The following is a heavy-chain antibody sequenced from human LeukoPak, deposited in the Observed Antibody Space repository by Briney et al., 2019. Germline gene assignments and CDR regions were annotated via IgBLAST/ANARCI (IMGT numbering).Heavy chain of an antibody. CDR3: PRGTGYSSPFDY. CDR1: VYTFTGYY. J-gene: IGHJ4*02. Sequence: ASVKVSCKASVYTFTGYYMHWVRQAPGQGLEWMGWINPNSGGTNYAQKFQGRVTMTRDTSISTAYMEPSRLRSDDTAVYYCPRGTGYSSPFDYWGQGTLVTVSS. V-gene: IGHV1-2*02. CDR2: INPNSGGT. D-gene: IGHD6-13*01.